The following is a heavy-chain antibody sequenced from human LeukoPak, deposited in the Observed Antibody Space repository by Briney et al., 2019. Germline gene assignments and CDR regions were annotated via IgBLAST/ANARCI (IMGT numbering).Heavy chain of an antibody. V-gene: IGHV3-30-3*01. Sequence: GGSLRLSCAASGFTFSTYAMHWVRQAPGKGLEWVAVISYDGSNKYYADSVKGRFTISRDNSKNTLYLQMNSLRAEDTAVYYCERDWDGYNWDWYFDLWGRGNLVTVSS. CDR2: ISYDGSNK. D-gene: IGHD5-24*01. CDR3: ERDWDGYNWDWYFDL. J-gene: IGHJ2*01. CDR1: GFTFSTYA.